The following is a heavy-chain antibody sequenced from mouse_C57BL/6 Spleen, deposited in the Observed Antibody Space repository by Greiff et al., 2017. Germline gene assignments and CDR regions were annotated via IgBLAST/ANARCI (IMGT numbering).Heavy chain of an antibody. Sequence: QVQLQQSGAELVRPGTSVKMSCKASGYTFTNYWIGWAKQRPGHGLEWIGDIYPGGGYTNYNEKFKGKATLTADKSSSTAYMQFSSLTSEDSAIYYCARYPDYYGSSYVDYWGQGTTLTVSS. CDR3: ARYPDYYGSSYVDY. D-gene: IGHD1-1*01. CDR2: IYPGGGYT. CDR1: GYTFTNYW. V-gene: IGHV1-63*01. J-gene: IGHJ2*01.